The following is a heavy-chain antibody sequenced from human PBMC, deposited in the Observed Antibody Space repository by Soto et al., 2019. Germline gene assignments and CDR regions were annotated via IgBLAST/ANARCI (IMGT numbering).Heavy chain of an antibody. CDR1: GYTFTGYY. D-gene: IGHD2-15*01. J-gene: IGHJ5*02. CDR3: ARDRVVAATPGWFDP. Sequence: ASVKVSCKASGYTFTGYYMHWVRQAPGQGLEWMGWINPNSGGTNYAQKFQGRVTMTRDTSISTAYMELSRLRSDDTAVYYCARDRVVAATPGWFDPWGQGTLVTAPQ. CDR2: INPNSGGT. V-gene: IGHV1-2*02.